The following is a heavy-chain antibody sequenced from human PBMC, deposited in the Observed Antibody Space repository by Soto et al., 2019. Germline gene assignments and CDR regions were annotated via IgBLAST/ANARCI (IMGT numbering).Heavy chain of an antibody. V-gene: IGHV3-48*01. Sequence: GGSLRLSCAASGFTFSSYSMNWVRQAPGKGLEWVSYISSSSSTIYYADSVKGRFTISRDNAKNSLYLQMNSLRAEDTAVYYCAREAGGLPYCSGGSCYPNSGYDFDYWGQGTLVTVSS. CDR1: GFTFSSYS. D-gene: IGHD2-15*01. CDR2: ISSSSSTI. J-gene: IGHJ4*02. CDR3: AREAGGLPYCSGGSCYPNSGYDFDY.